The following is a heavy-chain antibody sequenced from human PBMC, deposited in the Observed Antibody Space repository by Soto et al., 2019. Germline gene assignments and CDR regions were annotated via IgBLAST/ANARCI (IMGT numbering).Heavy chain of an antibody. D-gene: IGHD2-2*01. CDR3: ARDTPRGPDGSTTDYFDY. V-gene: IGHV3-23*01. J-gene: IGHJ4*02. CDR1: GFTFSSYA. CDR2: ISGSGGST. Sequence: PVGSLRLSCAASGFTFSSYAMSWVRQAPGKGLEWVSAISGSGGSTYYADSVKGRFTISRHNSKNTLYLQMNSLRAEDTAVYYCARDTPRGPDGSTTDYFDYWGQGTLVNVSS.